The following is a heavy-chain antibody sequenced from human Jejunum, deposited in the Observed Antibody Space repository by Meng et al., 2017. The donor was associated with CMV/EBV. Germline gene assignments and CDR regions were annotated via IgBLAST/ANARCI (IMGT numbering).Heavy chain of an antibody. J-gene: IGHJ4*02. CDR1: FGDSA. Sequence: FGDSALHWVGEAPGQGVEWVAGIAWSSDTVAYEDSVKGRITVSRDNNKTSLFLQMNGLRADDTAFYFCASSLAPFGVHIFYFRHWGQGTLVTVSS. V-gene: IGHV3-9*01. D-gene: IGHD3-3*01. CDR2: IAWSSDTV. CDR3: ASSLAPFGVHIFYFRH.